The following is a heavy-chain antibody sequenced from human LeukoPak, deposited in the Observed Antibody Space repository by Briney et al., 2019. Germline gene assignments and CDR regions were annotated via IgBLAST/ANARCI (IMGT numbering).Heavy chain of an antibody. V-gene: IGHV4-30-2*01. CDR2: LYLGGST. CDR1: GGSITSGRYS. Sequence: PSETLSLTCAVSGGSITSGRYSWSWIRQPPGKGLEWIGYLYLGGSTHYNPSLRTRVTISLDRSKNQLSLNLTSVTAADTAVYYCARDRTGNNWFDPWGQGTLVTVSS. D-gene: IGHD1-1*01. CDR3: ARDRTGNNWFDP. J-gene: IGHJ5*02.